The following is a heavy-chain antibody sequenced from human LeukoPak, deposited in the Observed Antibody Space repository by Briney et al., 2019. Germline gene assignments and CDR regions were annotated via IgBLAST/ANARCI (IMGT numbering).Heavy chain of an antibody. D-gene: IGHD2-8*01. CDR3: AKDPDCTSGICYTFFDY. CDR2: IKQDESEK. CDR1: GFTFSSNW. V-gene: IGHV3-7*03. J-gene: IGHJ4*02. Sequence: PGGSLRLSCIDSGFTFSSNWMAWVRQAPGKGLEWVANIKQDESEKYYLGSVKGRSTISRDNTKNSLYLEMSSLRAEDTAVYYCAKDPDCTSGICYTFFDYWGQGTLVTVSS.